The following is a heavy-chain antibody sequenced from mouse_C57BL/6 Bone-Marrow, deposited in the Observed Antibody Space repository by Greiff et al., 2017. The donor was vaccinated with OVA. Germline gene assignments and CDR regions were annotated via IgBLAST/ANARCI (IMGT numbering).Heavy chain of an antibody. D-gene: IGHD2-1*01. V-gene: IGHV1-64*01. CDR2: IHPNSGST. J-gene: IGHJ3*01. CDR1: GYTFTSYW. CDR3: AKYGNYRPAWFAY. Sequence: VQLQQPGAELVKPGASVKLSCKASGYTFTSYWMHWVKQRPGQGLEWIGMIHPNSGSTNYNEKFKSKATLTVDKSSSTAYMQLSSLTSEDSAVYYCAKYGNYRPAWFAYWGQGTLVTVSA.